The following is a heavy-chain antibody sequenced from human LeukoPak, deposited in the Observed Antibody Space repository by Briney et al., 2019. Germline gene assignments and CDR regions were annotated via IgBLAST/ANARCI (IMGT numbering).Heavy chain of an antibody. CDR1: GFTFSSAW. D-gene: IGHD1-26*01. CDR3: AKEGGATYFEY. J-gene: IGHJ4*02. Sequence: SGGSLRLSCAASGFTFSSAWMSWVRQAPGKGLEWVSAISGSGGSTYYADSVKGRFTISRDNSKNTLYLQMNSLRAEDTAVYYCAKEGGATYFEYWGQGTLVTVSS. V-gene: IGHV3-23*01. CDR2: ISGSGGST.